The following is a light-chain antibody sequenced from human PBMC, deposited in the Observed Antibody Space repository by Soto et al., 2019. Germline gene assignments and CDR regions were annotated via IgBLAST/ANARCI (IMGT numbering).Light chain of an antibody. CDR2: DAS. J-gene: IGKJ1*01. CDR3: QQYDNLHRE. Sequence: DIQMTQSPSSLSASVGDRVTITCQASQDISNYLNWYQQKPGKAPKLLIYDASNLETGVPSRFSGSGSGTDFTFTISSLQPEDIATYYCQQYDNLHREFGKGAKVDI. V-gene: IGKV1-33*01. CDR1: QDISNY.